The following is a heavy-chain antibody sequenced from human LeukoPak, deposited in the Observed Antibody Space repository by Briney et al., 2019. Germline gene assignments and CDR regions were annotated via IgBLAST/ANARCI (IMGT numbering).Heavy chain of an antibody. CDR3: AKDADIVVVPAHDY. Sequence: GGSLRLSCAVSGITFSYYSMNWVRQAPWKGLEWLSYISSTSRTIYYADSLKGRFTISRDNSKNTLYLQMNSLRAEDTAVYYCAKDADIVVVPAHDYWGQGTLVTVSS. J-gene: IGHJ4*02. CDR1: GITFSYYS. V-gene: IGHV3-48*01. CDR2: ISSTSRTI. D-gene: IGHD2-2*01.